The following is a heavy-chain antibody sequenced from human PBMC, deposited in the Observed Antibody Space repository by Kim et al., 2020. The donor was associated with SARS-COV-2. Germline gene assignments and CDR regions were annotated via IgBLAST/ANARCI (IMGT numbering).Heavy chain of an antibody. Sequence: GGSLRLSCAASGFTFRNYDMSWVRQAPGKGLEWVASVRGYDGSTYYAASVKGRFTISRDNFKNTLYLQMNGLRAEDTAVYYCVKDGAADTSGDYFGQGTLVTVSS. D-gene: IGHD3-3*01. CDR1: GFTFRNYD. CDR3: VKDGAADTSGDY. CDR2: VRGYDGST. V-gene: IGHV3-23*01. J-gene: IGHJ4*02.